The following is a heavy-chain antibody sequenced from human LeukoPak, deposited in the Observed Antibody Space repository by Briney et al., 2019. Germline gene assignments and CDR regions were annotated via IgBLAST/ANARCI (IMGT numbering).Heavy chain of an antibody. CDR3: ARDPRWLTPDCTSTSCYENYFDP. D-gene: IGHD2-2*01. J-gene: IGHJ5*02. V-gene: IGHV4-38-2*02. CDR1: GYSISSGYQ. CDR2: IYHSGSA. Sequence: SETLSLTCAVSGYSISSGYQWAWIRQSPGKGLEWVGSIYHSGSAHYNPSLKSRVTILVETSKNQFSLKLYSVTAADTAVYYCARDPRWLTPDCTSTSCYENYFDPWGQGTLVTVSS.